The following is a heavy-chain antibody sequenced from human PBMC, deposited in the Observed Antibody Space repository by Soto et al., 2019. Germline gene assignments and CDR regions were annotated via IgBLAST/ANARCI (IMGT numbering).Heavy chain of an antibody. Sequence: QVQLVESGGGVAQPGRSLRLFCAASGFTLSSYSLLWVRQSPGKGLEWVAAISSDGTEKHYADSVKGRFTISRDNSKNTLSLQLNSLRTEDTAVYYCARMFGFSYGPANRGMDVWGQGTTVTVSS. CDR1: GFTLSSYS. CDR2: ISSDGTEK. D-gene: IGHD5-18*01. CDR3: ARMFGFSYGPANRGMDV. V-gene: IGHV3-30*04. J-gene: IGHJ6*02.